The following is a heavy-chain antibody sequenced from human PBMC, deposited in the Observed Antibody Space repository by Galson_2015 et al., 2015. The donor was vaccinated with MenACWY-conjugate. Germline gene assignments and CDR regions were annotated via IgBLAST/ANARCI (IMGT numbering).Heavy chain of an antibody. V-gene: IGHV3-7*03. CDR1: GFTFSNYW. D-gene: IGHD6-19*01. CDR3: ARKIKAVAGENYYYYGMDV. Sequence: SLRLSCAGSGFTFSNYWMSWVRQAPGKGLEWVANIKQDGSEKYYVDSVKGRFTISRDNAKISLYLQMNSLRAEDTAVYYCARKIKAVAGENYYYYGMDVGGQGTTVTVSS. J-gene: IGHJ6*02. CDR2: IKQDGSEK.